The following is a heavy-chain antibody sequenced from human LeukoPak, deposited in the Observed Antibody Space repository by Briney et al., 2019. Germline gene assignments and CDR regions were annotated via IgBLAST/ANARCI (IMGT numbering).Heavy chain of an antibody. D-gene: IGHD3-22*01. Sequence: SETLSLTCTVSGGSISSSDYYWGWIRQPPGKGLEWVGSIYYSGITHYNPSLKSRVTISVDTSKNQFSLKLSSVTAADTAVYYCARRITYYYDSSGYQGGPFDYWGQGTLVTVSS. CDR3: ARRITYYYDSSGYQGGPFDY. CDR1: GGSISSSDYY. J-gene: IGHJ4*02. CDR2: IYYSGIT. V-gene: IGHV4-39*01.